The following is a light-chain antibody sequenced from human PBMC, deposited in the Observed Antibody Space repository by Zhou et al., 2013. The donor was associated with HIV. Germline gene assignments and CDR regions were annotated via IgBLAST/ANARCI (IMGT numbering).Light chain of an antibody. Sequence: DFQMTQSPSSLSASAGDRVTITCRASQDIRDELGWYQQKPGKAPKLLIYAASSLQSGVPSRLSGSGSGTDFTLTISSLQPEDFATYYCQQSYSTPHTFGPGTKVDIK. CDR2: AAS. CDR1: QDIRDE. J-gene: IGKJ3*01. V-gene: IGKV1-39*01. CDR3: QQSYSTPHT.